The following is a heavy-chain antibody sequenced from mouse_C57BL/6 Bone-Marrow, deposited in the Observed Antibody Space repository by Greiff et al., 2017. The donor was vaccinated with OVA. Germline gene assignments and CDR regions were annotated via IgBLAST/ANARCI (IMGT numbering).Heavy chain of an antibody. D-gene: IGHD2-1*01. Sequence: EVQRVESGGGLVKPGGSLKLSCAASGFTFSSYAMSWVRQTPEKRLEWVATISDGGSYTYYPDNVKGRFTISRDNAKNNLYLQMSHLKSEDTAMYYCARDTIYYGNYYFDDWGQGTTLTVSS. CDR1: GFTFSSYA. J-gene: IGHJ2*01. V-gene: IGHV5-4*01. CDR3: ARDTIYYGNYYFDD. CDR2: ISDGGSYT.